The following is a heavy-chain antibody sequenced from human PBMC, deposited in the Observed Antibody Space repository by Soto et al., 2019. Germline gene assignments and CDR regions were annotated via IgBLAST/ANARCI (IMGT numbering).Heavy chain of an antibody. CDR3: AGYSYGYYYFDY. J-gene: IGHJ4*02. D-gene: IGHD5-18*01. Sequence: SVKVSCKASGGTFSSYAISWVRQAPGQGLEWVGGIIPIFGTANYAQKFQGRVTITAEKSTSTAYMEPSSLRSEDTAVYYCAGYSYGYYYFDYWGQGTLVTVSS. CDR1: GGTFSSYA. V-gene: IGHV1-69*06. CDR2: IIPIFGTA.